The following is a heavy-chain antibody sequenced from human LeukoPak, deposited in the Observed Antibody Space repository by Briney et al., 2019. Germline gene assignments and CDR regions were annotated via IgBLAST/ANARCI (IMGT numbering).Heavy chain of an antibody. CDR3: ARANLPPNYYYYYMDV. CDR2: IYYSGST. V-gene: IGHV4-39*07. Sequence: SETLSLTCTVSGGSISSGSYYWSWIRQPAGKGLEWIGSIYYSGSTYYNPSLKSRVTISVDTSKNQFSLKLGSVTAADTAVYYCARANLPPNYYYYYMDVWGKGTTVTVSS. CDR1: GGSISSGSYY. J-gene: IGHJ6*03.